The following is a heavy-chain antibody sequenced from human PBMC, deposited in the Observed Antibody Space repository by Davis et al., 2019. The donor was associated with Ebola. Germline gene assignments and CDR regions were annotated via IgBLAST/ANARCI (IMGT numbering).Heavy chain of an antibody. CDR1: GFIFSTYV. CDR2: VTSADT. CDR3: AKDTSNIWFDI. D-gene: IGHD1-26*01. Sequence: GESLKISCSASGFIFSTYVMSWVRQAPGKGLEWVSTYVTSADTYYADSVKGRFTISRDNSKNTLYLQMNGLRVEETAIYYCAKDTSNIWFDIWGQGTNVTVSS. V-gene: IGHV3-23*01. J-gene: IGHJ3*02.